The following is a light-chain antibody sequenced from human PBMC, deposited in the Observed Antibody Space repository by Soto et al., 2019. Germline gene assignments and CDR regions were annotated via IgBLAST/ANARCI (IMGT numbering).Light chain of an antibody. Sequence: DIQMTQSPSTLSASVGDRVTITCRASQSSSSRLTWYQQKPGKAPQLLIYDASSLKSGVPSRFSGSGSGTEFTLTVSSLQPDDFATYYCRQYNSYPWTFGQGTKVEIK. CDR3: RQYNSYPWT. V-gene: IGKV1-5*01. J-gene: IGKJ1*01. CDR2: DAS. CDR1: QSSSSR.